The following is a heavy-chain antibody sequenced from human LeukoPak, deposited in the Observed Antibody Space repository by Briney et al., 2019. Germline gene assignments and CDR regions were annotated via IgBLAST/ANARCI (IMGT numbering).Heavy chain of an antibody. J-gene: IGHJ4*02. CDR1: GFTFSSYW. Sequence: GGSLRLSCAVSGFTFSSYWMNWVRQAPGKGLEWVSNIKQDGSEKNYVDSVKGRFTISRDNAKSSLFLQMNDLRAEDTAVYYCAKGGGDNGEVYWDQGTLVTVSS. CDR2: IKQDGSEK. D-gene: IGHD3-10*01. CDR3: AKGGGDNGEVY. V-gene: IGHV3-7*01.